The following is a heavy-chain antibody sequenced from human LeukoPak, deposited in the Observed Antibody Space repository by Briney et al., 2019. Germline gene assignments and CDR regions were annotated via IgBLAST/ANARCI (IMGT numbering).Heavy chain of an antibody. V-gene: IGHV3-15*01. CDR3: TTDAPGIVGATNMDAFDI. D-gene: IGHD1-26*01. CDR1: GFTFSNAW. CDR2: IKSKTDGGTT. J-gene: IGHJ3*02. Sequence: GGSLRLSCAASGFTFSNAWMSWVRQAPGKGLEWVGRIKSKTDGGTTDYAAPVKGRFTISRDDSKNTLYLQMNSLKTEDTAVYYCTTDAPGIVGATNMDAFDIWGQGTMVTVSS.